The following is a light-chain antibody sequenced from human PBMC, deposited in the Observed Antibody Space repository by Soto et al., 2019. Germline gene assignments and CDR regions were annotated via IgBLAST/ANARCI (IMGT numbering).Light chain of an antibody. J-gene: IGKJ2*01. V-gene: IGKV1-39*01. Sequence: DIEITQSPSSLCASVGDRVTITCRASQSINIYLNWYQQKPGKAPQVLIYAASSLQSGVPSRFSGSGSGTDFTLTISSLQSEDFGTYYCQQSYSTPRTFGHGTKVDIK. CDR2: AAS. CDR1: QSINIY. CDR3: QQSYSTPRT.